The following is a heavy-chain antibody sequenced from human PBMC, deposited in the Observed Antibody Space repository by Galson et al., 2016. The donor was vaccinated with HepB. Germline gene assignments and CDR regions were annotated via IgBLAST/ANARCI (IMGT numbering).Heavy chain of an antibody. Sequence: TLSLTCAVSGGSITSGGYSWAWIRHPPGKVLEWIAFIHHSGTTSYNPSLKSRVTISLDRPKNQISLKLNSVNAADTAVYYCAREVPGGGYADYWGQGALVTVSS. D-gene: IGHD3-22*01. CDR3: AREVPGGGYADY. CDR1: GGSITSGGYS. V-gene: IGHV4-30-2*01. J-gene: IGHJ4*02. CDR2: IHHSGTT.